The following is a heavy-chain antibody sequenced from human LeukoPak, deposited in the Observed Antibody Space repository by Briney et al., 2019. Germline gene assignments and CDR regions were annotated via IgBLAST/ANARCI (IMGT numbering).Heavy chain of an antibody. J-gene: IGHJ4*02. CDR1: GGSISSGSYY. CDR2: IYTSGST. Sequence: SETLSLTCTVSGGSISSGSYYWSWIRQPAGKGLEWIGRIYTSGSTNYNPSLKSRVTMSVDTSKNQFSLKLSSVTAADTAVYYCARGGTFDYWGQGTLVTVSS. D-gene: IGHD1-1*01. V-gene: IGHV4-61*02. CDR3: ARGGTFDY.